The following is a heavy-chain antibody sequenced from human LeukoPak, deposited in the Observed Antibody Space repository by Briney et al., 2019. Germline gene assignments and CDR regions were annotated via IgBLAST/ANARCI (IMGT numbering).Heavy chain of an antibody. CDR2: ISGGGGT. Sequence: GGSLRLSCAASGFTFSTYAMSWVRQAPGKGLEWVSSISGGGGTYYADSVEGRFTISRDNSKNTLYLQMNNLRAEDTAVYYCARPSIAVAGYFDFWGQGPLVTVSS. CDR1: GFTFSTYA. V-gene: IGHV3-23*01. J-gene: IGHJ4*02. CDR3: ARPSIAVAGYFDF. D-gene: IGHD6-19*01.